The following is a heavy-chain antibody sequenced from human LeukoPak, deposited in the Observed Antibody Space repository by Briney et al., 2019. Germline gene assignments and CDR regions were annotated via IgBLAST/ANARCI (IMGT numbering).Heavy chain of an antibody. CDR1: GFTFSDYY. CDR2: IYSGGNT. D-gene: IGHD2-21*02. J-gene: IGHJ4*02. V-gene: IGHV3-66*01. Sequence: GGSLRLSCAASGFTFSDYYMSWIRQTPGKGLEWVSIIYSGGNTYYADSVKGRFTISRDNSKNTLYLQMDNLRAEDTALYYCASSKRGVVVTAIPSYWGQGTLVTVSS. CDR3: ASSKRGVVVTAIPSY.